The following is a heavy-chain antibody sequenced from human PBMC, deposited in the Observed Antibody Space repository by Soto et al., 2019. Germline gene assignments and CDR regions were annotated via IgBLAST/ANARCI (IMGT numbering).Heavy chain of an antibody. CDR2: IYPGDSDT. Sequence: PGESLKISCKGSGYNFITNWSGWVRQMPRKGLEWMGIIYPGDSDTKYSPSFRGQVTMSVDKSTGTAYLQWNSLKASDTAIYYCARHQGSPGYYYGMDVWGQGTTVTVSS. D-gene: IGHD6-13*01. CDR3: ARHQGSPGYYYGMDV. J-gene: IGHJ6*02. V-gene: IGHV5-51*01. CDR1: GYNFITNW.